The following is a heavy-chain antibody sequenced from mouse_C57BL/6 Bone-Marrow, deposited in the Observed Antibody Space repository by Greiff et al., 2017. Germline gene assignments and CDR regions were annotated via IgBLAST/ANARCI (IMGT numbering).Heavy chain of an antibody. D-gene: IGHD2-3*01. CDR3: ARGGWASYAMDY. CDR1: GYTFTSYT. J-gene: IGHJ4*01. CDR2: INPSSGYT. V-gene: IGHV1-4*01. Sequence: QVQLQQSGAELARPGASVKMSCKASGYTFTSYTMHWVKQRPGQGLEWIGYINPSSGYTKYNQKFKDKATLTADKSSSTAYMQLSSLTSEDSAVYYCARGGWASYAMDYWGQGTSVTVSS.